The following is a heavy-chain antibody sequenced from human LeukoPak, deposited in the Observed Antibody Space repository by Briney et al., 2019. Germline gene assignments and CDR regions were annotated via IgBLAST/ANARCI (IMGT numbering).Heavy chain of an antibody. V-gene: IGHV4-30-4*08. J-gene: IGHJ6*03. CDR1: GGSISSGDYY. CDR2: IYYSGST. Sequence: SETLSLTCTVSGGSISSGDYYWSWIRQPPGKGLEWIGYIYYSGSTYYNPSLKSRVTISVDTSKNQFSLKLSSVTAADTAVYYCARAMAGYYYYYCMDVWGKGTTVTVSS. D-gene: IGHD5-24*01. CDR3: ARAMAGYYYYYCMDV.